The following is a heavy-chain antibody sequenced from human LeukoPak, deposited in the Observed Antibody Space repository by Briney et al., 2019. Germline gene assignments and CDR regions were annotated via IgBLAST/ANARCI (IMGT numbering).Heavy chain of an antibody. CDR2: IYPGDSDT. D-gene: IGHD3-10*01. CDR3: ARENSADSGIAY. CDR1: GYSFTNYW. Sequence: GESLKFSCKGSGYSFTNYWIGWVRQMPGKGLEWMGIIYPGDSDTKYSPSFQGQVTISADKSINTAYLQWSSLEASDTAMYYCARENSADSGIAYWGQGTLVTVSS. V-gene: IGHV5-51*01. J-gene: IGHJ4*02.